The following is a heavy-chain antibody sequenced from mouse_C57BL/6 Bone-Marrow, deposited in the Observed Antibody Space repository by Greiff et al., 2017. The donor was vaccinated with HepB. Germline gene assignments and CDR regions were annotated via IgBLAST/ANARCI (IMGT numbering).Heavy chain of an antibody. V-gene: IGHV1-75*01. Sequence: VQVVESGPELVKPGASVKISCKASGYTFTDYYINWVKQRPGQGLEWIGWIFPGSGSTYYNEKFKGKATLTVDKSSSTAYMLLSSLTSEDSAVYFCASYYGSSPYAMDYWGQGTSVTVSS. CDR1: GYTFTDYY. J-gene: IGHJ4*01. CDR2: IFPGSGST. CDR3: ASYYGSSPYAMDY. D-gene: IGHD1-1*01.